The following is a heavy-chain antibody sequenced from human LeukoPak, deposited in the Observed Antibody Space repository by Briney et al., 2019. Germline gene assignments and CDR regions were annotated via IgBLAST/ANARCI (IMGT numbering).Heavy chain of an antibody. Sequence: GRSLRLSCAASGFIFHDYAMHWVRQTPGKGLEGVPSITWYSANIDYADSVKGRFTISRDNAKKSLYLQMNSLRAEDTALYYCAKQGPYCSSTSCSHAFNVWGQGTMVTVS. J-gene: IGHJ3*01. D-gene: IGHD2-2*01. CDR2: ITWYSANI. CDR1: GFIFHDYA. CDR3: AKQGPYCSSTSCSHAFNV. V-gene: IGHV3-9*01.